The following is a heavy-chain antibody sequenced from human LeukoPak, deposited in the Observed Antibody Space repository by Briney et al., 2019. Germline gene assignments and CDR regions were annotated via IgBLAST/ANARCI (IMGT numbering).Heavy chain of an antibody. D-gene: IGHD1-1*01. Sequence: KPGGSLRLXCAASGFTFSSYSMNWVRQAPGKGLEWVSSISSSSSYIYYADSVKGRFTISRDNAKNSLYLLMNSLRAEDTAVYYCARARYNWNDGAYWGQGTLVTVSS. CDR1: GFTFSSYS. V-gene: IGHV3-21*01. CDR2: ISSSSSYI. CDR3: ARARYNWNDGAY. J-gene: IGHJ4*02.